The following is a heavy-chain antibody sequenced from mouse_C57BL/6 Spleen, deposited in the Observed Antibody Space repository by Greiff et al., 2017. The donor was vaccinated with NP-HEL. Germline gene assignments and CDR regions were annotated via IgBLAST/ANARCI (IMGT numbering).Heavy chain of an antibody. Sequence: DVKLVESGGGLVKPGGSLKLSCAASGFTFSSYAMSWVRQTPEKRLEWVATISDGGSYTYYPDNVKGRFTISRDNAKNNLYLQMSHLKSEDTAMYYCAREGGLAYWGQGTLVTVSA. V-gene: IGHV5-4*01. CDR3: AREGGLAY. CDR1: GFTFSSYA. J-gene: IGHJ3*01. CDR2: ISDGGSYT.